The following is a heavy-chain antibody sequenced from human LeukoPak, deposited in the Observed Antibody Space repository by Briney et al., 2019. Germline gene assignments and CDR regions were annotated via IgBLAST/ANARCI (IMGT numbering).Heavy chain of an antibody. V-gene: IGHV3-48*02. J-gene: IGHJ4*02. D-gene: IGHD4-23*01. CDR1: GFTFGGYT. CDR3: ARDNSGGNSGMDY. Sequence: SGGSLRLSCAASGFTFGGYTMNWVRQAPGKGLEWVSYISTSSSAIYYADSVKGRFIISRDNARNSLYLQMNSLRDEDTAVYYCARDNSGGNSGMDYWGQGTLVAVSS. CDR2: ISTSSSAI.